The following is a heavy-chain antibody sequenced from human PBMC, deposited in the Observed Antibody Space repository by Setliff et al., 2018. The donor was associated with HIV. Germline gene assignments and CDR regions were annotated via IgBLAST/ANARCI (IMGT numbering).Heavy chain of an antibody. J-gene: IGHJ5*02. CDR2: IYYSGST. CDR1: GGSISSTVYY. Sequence: SETLSLTCTVSGGSISSTVYYWGWIRQPPGKGLEWIGSIYYSGSTYYNPSLESRITISMDTSKNQFSLKLRSVTAADTAMYYCARDAVRSKDWCDHWGPGILVTVSS. V-gene: IGHV4-39*02. D-gene: IGHD4-17*01. CDR3: ARDAVRSKDWCDH.